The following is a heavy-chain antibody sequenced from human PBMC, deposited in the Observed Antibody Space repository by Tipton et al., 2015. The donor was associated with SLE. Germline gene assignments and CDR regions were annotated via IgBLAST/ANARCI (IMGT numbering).Heavy chain of an antibody. CDR1: GGTFSSYD. J-gene: IGHJ4*02. V-gene: IGHV1-8*02. CDR3: AYSSGYYLFDY. D-gene: IGHD3-22*01. CDR2: MNPNSGNT. Sequence: QSGPEVKKPGSSVKVSCKASGGTFSSYDINWVRQATGQGLEWMGCMNPNSGNTGYAQKFQGRVTMTRNTSISTAYMELSSLRSERTAVCYFAYSSGYYLFDYWGQGALVTVSA.